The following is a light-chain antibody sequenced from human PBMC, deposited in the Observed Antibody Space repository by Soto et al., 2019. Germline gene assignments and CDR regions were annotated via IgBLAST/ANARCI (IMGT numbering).Light chain of an antibody. CDR2: TAS. CDR3: QQSYSSPRP. Sequence: DIQMTQSPSTLSASVGDRVTITCRASQSISSWLAWYQQKPGKAPKLLINTASSLRSGVPSRFSGSGSGTDFTLTISSLQPEDFATYYCQQSYSSPRPFGQGTKVDI. J-gene: IGKJ1*01. CDR1: QSISSW. V-gene: IGKV1-39*01.